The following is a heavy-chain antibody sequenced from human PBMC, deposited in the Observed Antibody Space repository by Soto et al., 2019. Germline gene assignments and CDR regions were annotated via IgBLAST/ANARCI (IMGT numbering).Heavy chain of an antibody. Sequence: PSETMSLTCTVSGGSISSYYWSWIRQPPGKGLEWIGYIYYSGSTNYNPSLKSRVTISVDTSKTQFSLKLSSVTAADTSGYYCARDGSGTFSPFDPLGQGTLVTVSS. D-gene: IGHD1-26*01. CDR2: IYYSGST. CDR3: ARDGSGTFSPFDP. J-gene: IGHJ5*02. V-gene: IGHV4-59*01. CDR1: GGSISSYY.